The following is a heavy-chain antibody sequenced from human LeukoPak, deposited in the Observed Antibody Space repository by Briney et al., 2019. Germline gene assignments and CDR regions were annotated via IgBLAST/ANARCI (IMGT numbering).Heavy chain of an antibody. CDR3: AREVGWFGERYYYGMDV. CDR2: INSDGSST. Sequence: GGSLRLSCAASGFAFSRHWMHWVRQAPGKGLVWVSRINSDGSSTLYADSVKGRSTISRDNAKNTLYLQMNSLRAEDTAVYYCAREVGWFGERYYYGMDVWGQGTTVTVSS. D-gene: IGHD3-10*01. V-gene: IGHV3-74*01. CDR1: GFAFSRHW. J-gene: IGHJ6*02.